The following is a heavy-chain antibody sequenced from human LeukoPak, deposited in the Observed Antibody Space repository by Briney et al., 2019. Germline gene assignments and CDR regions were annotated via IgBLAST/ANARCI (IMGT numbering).Heavy chain of an antibody. V-gene: IGHV4-59*01. CDR2: IYYGGIT. CDR3: ARDTSGSHGSYYFDY. J-gene: IGHJ4*02. Sequence: SETLSLTCTVSGGSISGFYWSWIRQPPGKGLERIAYIYYGGITNYNPSLKSRVTISVDTSKNQFSLKLSSVTAADTAVYYCARDTSGSHGSYYFDYWGQGTLVTVSS. D-gene: IGHD1-26*01. CDR1: GGSISGFY.